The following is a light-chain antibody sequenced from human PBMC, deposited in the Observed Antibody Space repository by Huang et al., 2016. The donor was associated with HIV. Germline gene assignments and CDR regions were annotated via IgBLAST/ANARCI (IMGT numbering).Light chain of an antibody. CDR1: QSISSW. CDR3: QQYNSYPLT. V-gene: IGKV1-5*03. J-gene: IGKJ3*01. CDR2: KAS. Sequence: DIQMTQSPSTLSASVGDRVTITCRASQSISSWLAWYQQKPGKAPKLLIYKASSLESGVPSRFSGSGSGTEFTLTISSLQPDDFATYYCQQYNSYPLTFGPGPKWISN.